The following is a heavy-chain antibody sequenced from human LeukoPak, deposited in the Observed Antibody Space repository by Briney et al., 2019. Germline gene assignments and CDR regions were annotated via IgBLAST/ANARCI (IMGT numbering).Heavy chain of an antibody. CDR2: IYYSGVT. V-gene: IGHV4-59*01. D-gene: IGHD3-16*02. J-gene: IGHJ4*02. CDR3: ARGEPSYDFVGGSYRFRLDY. Sequence: SETLSLTCTVSGGSIGDYYWTWIRQPPGKGLEYIGFIYYSGVTNYRPSLQSRVTISLDTSKNQFFLQLTSVTPADTAVYYCARGEPSYDFVGGSYRFRLDYWGQGSLVTVSS. CDR1: GGSIGDYY.